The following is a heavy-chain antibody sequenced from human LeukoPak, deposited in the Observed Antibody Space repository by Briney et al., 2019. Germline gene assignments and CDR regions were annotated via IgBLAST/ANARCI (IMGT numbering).Heavy chain of an antibody. V-gene: IGHV3-21*04. CDR2: ISSSSSYI. D-gene: IGHD5-24*01. Sequence: GGSLRLSCAASGFTFSSYSMNWVRQAPGKGLEWVSSISSSSSYIYYADSVKGRFTISRDNSKTTLYLQMNSLRAEDTAVYYCARWEMATRGFDYWGQGTLVTVSS. CDR1: GFTFSSYS. J-gene: IGHJ4*02. CDR3: ARWEMATRGFDY.